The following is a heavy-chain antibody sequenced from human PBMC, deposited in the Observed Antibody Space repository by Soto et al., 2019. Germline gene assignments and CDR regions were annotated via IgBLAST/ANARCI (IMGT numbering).Heavy chain of an antibody. D-gene: IGHD4-17*01. Sequence: RGSLRLSCAASGFPFSSYSMNWVRLAPGQGLEWISYISSGSGTIYYADSVKGRFTISRDNAKNSLYLQMNSLRAEDTAVYYCARGSTVTPRYYFDYWGQGALVTVSS. CDR1: GFPFSSYS. CDR2: ISSGSGTI. V-gene: IGHV3-48*01. J-gene: IGHJ4*02. CDR3: ARGSTVTPRYYFDY.